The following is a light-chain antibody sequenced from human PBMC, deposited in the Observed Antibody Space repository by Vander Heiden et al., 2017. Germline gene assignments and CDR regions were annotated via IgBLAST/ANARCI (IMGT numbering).Light chain of an antibody. CDR2: DAS. CDR1: QSVSSY. Sequence: EIVLTQSPATLSLSPGERATLSCRASQSVSSYLAWYQQKPGQAPRLLIYDASNRATGIPARFSGSGSGTDFILTISSLEPEDFAVYYCQQRSNWPPMYTFGPGTKLEI. V-gene: IGKV3-11*01. CDR3: QQRSNWPPMYT. J-gene: IGKJ2*01.